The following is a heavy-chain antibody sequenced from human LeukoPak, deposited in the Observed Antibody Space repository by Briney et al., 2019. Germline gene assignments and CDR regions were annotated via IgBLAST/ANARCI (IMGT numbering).Heavy chain of an antibody. CDR3: ASDSSGYDYNWFDP. J-gene: IGHJ5*02. Sequence: PGGSLRLSCAASGFTFSSYGMHWVRQAPGKGLEWVAFIRYDGSNKYYADSVKGRFTISRDNSKNTLYLQMNSLRAEDTAVYYCASDSSGYDYNWFDPWGQGTLVTVSS. V-gene: IGHV3-30*02. CDR2: IRYDGSNK. D-gene: IGHD3-22*01. CDR1: GFTFSSYG.